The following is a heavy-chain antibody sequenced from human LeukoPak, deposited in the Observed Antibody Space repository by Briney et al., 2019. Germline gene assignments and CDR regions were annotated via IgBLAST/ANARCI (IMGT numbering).Heavy chain of an antibody. J-gene: IGHJ4*02. V-gene: IGHV3-48*01. D-gene: IGHD5-12*01. CDR1: GFTFSSYS. CDR2: ISSSSSTI. CDR3: ARDRRGQGLRLGGYYFDY. Sequence: PGGSLRLSCAASGFTFSSYSMNWVRQAPGKGLEWVSYISSSSSTIYYADSVKGRFTISRDNAKNSLYLQMNSLRAEDTAVYYCARDRRGQGLRLGGYYFDYWGQGTLVTVSS.